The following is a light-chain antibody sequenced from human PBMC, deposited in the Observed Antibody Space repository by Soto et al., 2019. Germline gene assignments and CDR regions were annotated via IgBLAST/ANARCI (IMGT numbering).Light chain of an antibody. V-gene: IGKV1-27*01. J-gene: IGKJ3*01. CDR2: GAS. CDR3: QNYNSALRIT. Sequence: DIQMTQSPSSLSASVGDRVTITCRASQGISNYLAWYQQKPGKVPKLLIYGASTLQSGVPSRFSGSGSGTDFTLTISRLQPEDVATYYCQNYNSALRITFGPGTKVDIK. CDR1: QGISNY.